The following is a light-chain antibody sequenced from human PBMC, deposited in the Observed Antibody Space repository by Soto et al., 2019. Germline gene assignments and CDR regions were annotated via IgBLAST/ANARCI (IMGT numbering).Light chain of an antibody. J-gene: IGLJ3*02. V-gene: IGLV2-14*01. CDR3: QAYDYSLTASV. CDR2: EVS. Sequence: QSVLTQPPSVSGSPGQPLTISCTGTSSDVGGYNYVSWYQQHPGKAPKLMIYEVSNRPSGVSNRFSGSKSGNTASLTISGLQAEDEADYYCQAYDYSLTASVFGGGTKVTVL. CDR1: SSDVGGYNY.